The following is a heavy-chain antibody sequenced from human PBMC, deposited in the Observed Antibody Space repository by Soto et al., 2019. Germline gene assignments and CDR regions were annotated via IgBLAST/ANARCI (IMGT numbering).Heavy chain of an antibody. Sequence: SETLSLTCNVSGASISSYYWSWIRQPPEKGLEWIAYIYNSGSTNYNPSLKSRVTISVDTSKNQFSLKLSSVTAADTAVYYCARRYGASFDYWGQGTLVTVSS. CDR2: IYNSGST. J-gene: IGHJ4*02. V-gene: IGHV4-59*01. D-gene: IGHD4-17*01. CDR1: GASISSYY. CDR3: ARRYGASFDY.